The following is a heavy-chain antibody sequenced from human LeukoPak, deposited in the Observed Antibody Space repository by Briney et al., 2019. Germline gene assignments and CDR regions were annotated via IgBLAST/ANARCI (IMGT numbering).Heavy chain of an antibody. Sequence: PGGSLRLSCAASGFTFSSYAMSWVRQAPGKGLEWVSAISGSGGSTYYADSVKGRFTISRDNSKNTLYLQMNSLRAEDTAVYYCAKDEYSSGWYQVLSSRNYGMDVWGQGTTVTVSS. D-gene: IGHD6-19*01. CDR2: ISGSGGST. CDR3: AKDEYSSGWYQVLSSRNYGMDV. CDR1: GFTFSSYA. J-gene: IGHJ6*02. V-gene: IGHV3-23*01.